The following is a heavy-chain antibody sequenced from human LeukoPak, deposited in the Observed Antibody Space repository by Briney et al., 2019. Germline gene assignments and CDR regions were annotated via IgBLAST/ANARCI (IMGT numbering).Heavy chain of an antibody. J-gene: IGHJ6*03. CDR2: TSSSGSTI. CDR3: VRGPRVGAAGFVYYHYMDV. D-gene: IGHD1-26*01. CDR1: GFTFSSYS. Sequence: PGGSLRLSCAASGFTFSSYSMNWVRQAPGKGLEWVSYTSSSGSTIYYADSVKGRFTISRDNSKNTQYLQMNSLRAEDTAVYYCVRGPRVGAAGFVYYHYMDVWGKGTTVTVSS. V-gene: IGHV3-48*01.